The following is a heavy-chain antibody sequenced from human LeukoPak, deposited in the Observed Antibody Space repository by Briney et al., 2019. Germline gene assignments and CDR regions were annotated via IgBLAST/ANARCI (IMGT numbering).Heavy chain of an antibody. CDR3: ARDLAYCGGDCYSYYYGMDV. Sequence: QPGRSLRPSCAASGFTFSSYGMHWVRQAPGKGLGWGAVIWYDGSNKYYADSVKGRFTISRDNSKNTLYLQMNSLRAEDTAVYYCARDLAYCGGDCYSYYYGMDVWGQGTTVTVSS. CDR1: GFTFSSYG. CDR2: IWYDGSNK. J-gene: IGHJ6*02. V-gene: IGHV3-33*01. D-gene: IGHD2-21*02.